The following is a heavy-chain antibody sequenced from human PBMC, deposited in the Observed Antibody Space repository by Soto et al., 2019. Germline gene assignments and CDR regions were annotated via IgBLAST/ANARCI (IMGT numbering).Heavy chain of an antibody. D-gene: IGHD2-15*01. V-gene: IGHV6-1*01. CDR3: ARSEEDSDYYYYGMDV. CDR2: TYYRSRWYS. CDR1: GDTASSNSVA. Sequence: QPLSLTCVGSGDTASSNSVAWNWVRQSPSRGLEWLGRTYYRSRWYSDYAVSVRSRIDINADTPKNQVSLQLNSVTPEDTAVYYCARSEEDSDYYYYGMDVWGQGTTVTGSS. J-gene: IGHJ6*02.